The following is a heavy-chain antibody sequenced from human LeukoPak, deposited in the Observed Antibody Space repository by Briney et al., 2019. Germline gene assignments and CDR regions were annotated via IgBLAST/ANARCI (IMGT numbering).Heavy chain of an antibody. CDR2: IKSKTDGGTT. CDR3: TVRGETTVTTVDY. CDR1: GFTFSNAW. D-gene: IGHD4-17*01. Sequence: GGPLRLSCAASGFTFSNAWMSWVRQAPGKGLEWVGRIKSKTDGGTTDYAAPVKGRFTISRDDSKNTLYLQMNSLKTEDTAVYYCTVRGETTVTTVDYWGQGTLVTVSS. V-gene: IGHV3-15*01. J-gene: IGHJ4*02.